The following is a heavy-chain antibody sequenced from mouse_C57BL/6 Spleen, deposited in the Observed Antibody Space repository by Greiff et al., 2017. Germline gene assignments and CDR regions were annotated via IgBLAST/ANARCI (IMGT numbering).Heavy chain of an antibody. V-gene: IGHV1-80*01. J-gene: IGHJ4*01. Sequence: QVHVKQSGAELVKPGASVKISCKASGYAFSSYWMNWVKQRPGKGLEWIGQIYPGDGDTNYNGKFKGKATLTADKSSSTAYMQLSSLTSEDSAVYFCARGEVITTVVATPYYAMDYWGQGTSVTVSS. D-gene: IGHD1-1*01. CDR1: GYAFSSYW. CDR3: ARGEVITTVVATPYYAMDY. CDR2: IYPGDGDT.